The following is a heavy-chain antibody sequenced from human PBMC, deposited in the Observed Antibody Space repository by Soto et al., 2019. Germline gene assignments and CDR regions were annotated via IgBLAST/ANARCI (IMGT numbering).Heavy chain of an antibody. V-gene: IGHV3-7*04. CDR2: IKQDGSEK. CDR3: ARDGSGLYSAYYYGRDV. D-gene: IGHD6-19*01. Sequence: EVQLVESGGGLVQPGGSLRLSCAASGFTFSSYWMSWVRQAPGKGLEWVANIKQDGSEKYYVDSVKGRFTISRDNAKNSLYQQMNRLRAEDTAVYYWARDGSGLYSAYYYGRDVWGQGTTVTVSS. CDR1: GFTFSSYW. J-gene: IGHJ6*02.